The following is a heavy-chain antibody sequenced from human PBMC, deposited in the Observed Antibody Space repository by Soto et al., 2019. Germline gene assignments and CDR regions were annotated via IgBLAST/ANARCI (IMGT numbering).Heavy chain of an antibody. CDR2: IIPIFGTA. CDR1: GGTFSSYA. D-gene: IGHD3-22*01. CDR3: ASIHPYYDSSGYYYWFDP. J-gene: IGHJ5*02. Sequence: QVQLVQSGAEVKKPGSSVKVSCKASGGTFSSYAISWVRQAPGQGLEWMGGIIPIFGTANYAQKFQGRVTITADKSTSTAYMDLSSLRSEDTAVYYCASIHPYYDSSGYYYWFDPWGQGTLVTVSS. V-gene: IGHV1-69*06.